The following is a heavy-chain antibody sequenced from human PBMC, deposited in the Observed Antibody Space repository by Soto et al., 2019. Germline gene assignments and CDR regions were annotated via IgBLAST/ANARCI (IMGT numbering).Heavy chain of an antibody. J-gene: IGHJ4*02. Sequence: EVQLVESGGGLVQPGRSLRLSCAASGFTFDDYAMHWVRQAPGKGLEWVSGISWNSGSIGYADSVKGRFTISRDNAKNSLYLQMNSLRAEDTASYYCAKDNYYDSSGYHDYWGQGTLVTVSS. CDR1: GFTFDDYA. CDR2: ISWNSGSI. D-gene: IGHD3-22*01. V-gene: IGHV3-9*01. CDR3: AKDNYYDSSGYHDY.